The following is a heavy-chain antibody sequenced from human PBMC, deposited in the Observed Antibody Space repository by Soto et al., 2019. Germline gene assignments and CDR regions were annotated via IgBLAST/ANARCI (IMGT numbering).Heavy chain of an antibody. CDR3: ARVSLVSGYYYGSLKFDY. J-gene: IGHJ4*02. CDR2: INAGNGNT. V-gene: IGHV1-3*01. CDR1: GYTFTSYA. D-gene: IGHD3-22*01. Sequence: ASVKVSCKASGYTFTSYAMHWVRQAPGQRLEWMGWINAGNGNTKYSQKFQGRVTITRDTSASTAYMELSSLRSEDTAVYYCARVSLVSGYYYGSLKFDYRGQRSLVTVS.